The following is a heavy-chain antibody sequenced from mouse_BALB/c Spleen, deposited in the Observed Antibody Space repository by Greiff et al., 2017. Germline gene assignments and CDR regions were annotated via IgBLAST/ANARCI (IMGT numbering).Heavy chain of an antibody. CDR1: GFSLTSYG. Sequence: VKVEESGPGLVQPSQSLSITCTVSGFSLTSYGVHWVRQSPGKGLEWLGVIWSGGSTDYNAAFISRLSISKDNSKSQVFFKMNSLQADDTAIYYCARNKERGRAWFAYWGQGTLVTVSA. D-gene: IGHD4-1*01. V-gene: IGHV2-4-1*01. J-gene: IGHJ3*01. CDR2: IWSGGST. CDR3: ARNKERGRAWFAY.